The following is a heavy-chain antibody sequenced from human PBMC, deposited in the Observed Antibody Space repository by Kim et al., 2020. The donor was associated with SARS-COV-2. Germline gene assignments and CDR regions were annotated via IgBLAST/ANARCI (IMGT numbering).Heavy chain of an antibody. D-gene: IGHD3-10*02. Sequence: GGSLRLSCAASGFMFSAYYMKWIRQTPGKGLEWVSYISSSGDSVYYADSVKGRFTISRDNAKNSLYLQMNSLRANDTAVYYCARIYDVGAYWGQGTLVT. CDR2: ISSSGDSV. J-gene: IGHJ4*02. CDR3: ARIYDVGAY. V-gene: IGHV3-11*01. CDR1: GFMFSAYY.